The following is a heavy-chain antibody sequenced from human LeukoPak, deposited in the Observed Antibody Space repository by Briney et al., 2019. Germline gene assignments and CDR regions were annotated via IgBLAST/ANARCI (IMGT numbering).Heavy chain of an antibody. CDR3: AKDSDPQDVDDYVWGSYRLPAR. CDR2: ISYDGSNK. CDR1: GFTFSSYA. D-gene: IGHD3-16*02. Sequence: HPGGSLRLSCAASGFTFSSYAMHWVRQAPGKGLEWVAVISYDGSNKYYADSVKGRFTISRDNSKNTLYLQMNSLRAEDTALYYCAKDSDPQDVDDYVWGSYRLPARWGQGTLVTVSS. J-gene: IGHJ4*02. V-gene: IGHV3-30*01.